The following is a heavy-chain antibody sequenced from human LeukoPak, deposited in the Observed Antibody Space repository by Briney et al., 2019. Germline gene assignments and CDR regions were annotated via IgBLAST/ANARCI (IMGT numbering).Heavy chain of an antibody. CDR2: ISNDGRTT. V-gene: IGHV3-30*18. CDR1: GFTFSSYD. J-gene: IGHJ4*02. Sequence: EAGGSLRLSCAASGFTFSSYDKYWVRQAPDKGLEWVAQISNDGRTTYYADSVTGRFTISRDNSKNTLYLQMNNLRTEDTAVYFCAQHRPRGTRDYGVLEYWGRGTRVTVSS. CDR3: AQHRPRGTRDYGVLEY. D-gene: IGHD4-17*01.